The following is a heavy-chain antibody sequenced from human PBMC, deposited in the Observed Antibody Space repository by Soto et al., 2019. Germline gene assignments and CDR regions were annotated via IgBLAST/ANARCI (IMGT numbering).Heavy chain of an antibody. CDR3: ARAGADMTTVTTGGNYFDY. CDR1: GGSISSSSYY. Sequence: SETLSLTCTVSGGSISSSSYYWGWIRQPPGKGLEWIGSIYYSGSTYYNPSLKSRVTISVDTSKNQFSLKLSSVTAADTAVYYCARAGADMTTVTTGGNYFDYWGQGTLVTVSS. J-gene: IGHJ4*02. D-gene: IGHD4-4*01. V-gene: IGHV4-39*01. CDR2: IYYSGST.